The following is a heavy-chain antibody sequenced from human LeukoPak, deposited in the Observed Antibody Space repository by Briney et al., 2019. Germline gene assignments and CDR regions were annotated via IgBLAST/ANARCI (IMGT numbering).Heavy chain of an antibody. CDR2: ISSSGSTI. J-gene: IGHJ4*02. Sequence: GGSLRLSCAASGFTFSDYYMSWIRQAPGKGPEWVSYISSSGSTIYYADSVKGRFTISRDNAKNSLYLQMNSLRAEDTAVYYCASGKQGETNYFDYWGQGTLVTVSS. V-gene: IGHV3-11*04. D-gene: IGHD3-16*01. CDR1: GFTFSDYY. CDR3: ASGKQGETNYFDY.